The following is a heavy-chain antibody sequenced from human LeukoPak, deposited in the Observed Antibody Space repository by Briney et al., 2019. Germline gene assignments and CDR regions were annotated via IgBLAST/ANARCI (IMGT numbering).Heavy chain of an antibody. D-gene: IGHD6-19*01. V-gene: IGHV3-30*03. J-gene: IGHJ4*02. CDR2: ISYDGSNK. CDR1: GFTFSRHD. Sequence: GGSLRLSCVASGFTFSRHDMNWVRQAPGKGLEWVAVISYDGSNKYYADSVKGRFTISRDNAKNSLYLQMNSLTAEDTAVYYCTRDQMYSTGWSAYWGQGTLVTVSS. CDR3: TRDQMYSTGWSAY.